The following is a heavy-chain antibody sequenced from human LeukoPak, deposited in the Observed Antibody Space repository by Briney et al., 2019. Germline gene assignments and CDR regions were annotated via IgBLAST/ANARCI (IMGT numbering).Heavy chain of an antibody. J-gene: IGHJ4*02. CDR2: MNPNRGNT. Sequence: ASVKVSCKASGYTFTSYDINWVRQATGQGLEWMGWMNPNRGNTGYAQKCQGRVTMTRNTYITTAYMELSRLRSGDTAVYYCARVFARYCSGSYYGYWGQGTLVTVSS. CDR3: ARVFARYCSGSYYGY. CDR1: GYTFTSYD. D-gene: IGHD3-10*01. V-gene: IGHV1-8*01.